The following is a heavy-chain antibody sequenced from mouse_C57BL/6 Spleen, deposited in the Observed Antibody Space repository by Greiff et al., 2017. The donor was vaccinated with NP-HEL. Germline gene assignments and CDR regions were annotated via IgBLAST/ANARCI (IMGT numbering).Heavy chain of an antibody. Sequence: EVKLMESGEGLVKPGGSLKLSCAASGFTFSSYAMSWVRQTPEKRLEWVAYISSGGDYIYYADTVKGRFTISRDNARNTLYLQMSSLKSEDTAMYYCTRAVYYDYDPWFAYWGQGTLVTVSA. CDR3: TRAVYYDYDPWFAY. D-gene: IGHD2-4*01. CDR1: GFTFSSYA. CDR2: ISSGGDYI. J-gene: IGHJ3*01. V-gene: IGHV5-9-1*02.